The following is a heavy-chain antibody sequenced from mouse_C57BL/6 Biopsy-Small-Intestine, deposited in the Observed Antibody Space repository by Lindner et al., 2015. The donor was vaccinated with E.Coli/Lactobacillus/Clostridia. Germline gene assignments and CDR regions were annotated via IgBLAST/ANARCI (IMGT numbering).Heavy chain of an antibody. CDR3: ARDLTYCGGDCYLDGFDP. CDR2: ISGYNGDT. D-gene: IGHD1-1*02. J-gene: IGHJ4*01. Sequence: SVKVSCKASGYTFSSYGISWVRQAPGQGLEWMGWISGYNGDTNYAQKFRGRVTMTADTSTRTAYMELRSLGSDDTAVYYCARDLTYCGGDCYLDGFDPWGQGTLVTVSS. V-gene: IGHV1-20*02. CDR1: GYTFSSYG.